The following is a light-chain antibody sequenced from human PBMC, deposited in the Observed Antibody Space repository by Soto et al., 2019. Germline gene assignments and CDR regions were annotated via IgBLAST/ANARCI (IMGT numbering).Light chain of an antibody. V-gene: IGKV1-5*01. CDR2: DAS. J-gene: IGKJ1*01. Sequence: IQMTQCPSTLSASVGDRVTITCRASQCLXSRFVWDQQKPGKAPKVLXGDASSLERGGPSRLSGSGSGTEFTLTTSSLHPYDFSNYYFQQYKSYPLTFGQGTKVDIK. CDR3: QQYKSYPLT. CDR1: QCLXSR.